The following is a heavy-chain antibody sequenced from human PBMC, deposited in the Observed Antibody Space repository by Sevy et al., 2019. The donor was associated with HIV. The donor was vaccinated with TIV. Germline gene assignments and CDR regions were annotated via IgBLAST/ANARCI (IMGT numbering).Heavy chain of an antibody. CDR1: GFTFSTYA. Sequence: GGSLRLSCAASGFTFSTYAMSWVRQAPGKGLEWVSAISGADPGTYYAGSVKGRFTISRDNSKNTLYLQMNTLRAEDTAIYCGAKADRGRCSCTLCYWFDCWGQGTLVTVSS. CDR2: ISGADPGT. D-gene: IGHD2-2*01. CDR3: AKADRGRCSCTLCYWFDC. V-gene: IGHV3-23*01. J-gene: IGHJ4*02.